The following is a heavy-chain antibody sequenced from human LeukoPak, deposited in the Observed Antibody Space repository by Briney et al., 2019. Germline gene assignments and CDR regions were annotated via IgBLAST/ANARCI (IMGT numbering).Heavy chain of an antibody. Sequence: PSETLSLTCTVSGYSISSGYYWGWIRQPPGKGLEWIGEINHSGSTSYTPSLKSRVTISVDTSKNQFSLTLNSVTAADTAVYYCARPKYSSSWYFDSWGQGTLVTVSS. CDR1: GYSISSGYY. CDR2: INHSGST. D-gene: IGHD6-13*01. J-gene: IGHJ4*02. V-gene: IGHV4-38-2*02. CDR3: ARPKYSSSWYFDS.